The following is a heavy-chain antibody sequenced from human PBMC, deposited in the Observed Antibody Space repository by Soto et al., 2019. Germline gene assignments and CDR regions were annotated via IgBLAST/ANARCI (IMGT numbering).Heavy chain of an antibody. CDR3: ARYIRYSSSSYGMDV. Sequence: GGSLRLSCAASGFTFSSYGMHWVRQAPGKGLEWVAVIWYDGSNKYYADSVKGRFTISRDNSKNTLYLQMNSLRAEDTAVYYCARYIRYSSSSYGMDVWGQGTTVTVSS. V-gene: IGHV3-33*01. J-gene: IGHJ6*02. D-gene: IGHD6-6*01. CDR1: GFTFSSYG. CDR2: IWYDGSNK.